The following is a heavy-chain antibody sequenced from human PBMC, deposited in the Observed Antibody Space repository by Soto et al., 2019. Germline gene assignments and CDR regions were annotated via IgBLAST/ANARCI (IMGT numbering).Heavy chain of an antibody. CDR3: ARGPPRKSSGLFDY. V-gene: IGHV1-69*01. J-gene: IGHJ4*02. D-gene: IGHD6-19*01. CDR1: GGTFSRHA. Sequence: QVQLVQSGAEVRKPGSSVKVSCKASGGTFSRHAISWVRQAPGQGLEWMGGIIPIFGTANHAQKFQGRVTIIADESTSTVYMELSSLRSEDTAMYYCARGPPRKSSGLFDYWGQGTLVTVSS. CDR2: IIPIFGTA.